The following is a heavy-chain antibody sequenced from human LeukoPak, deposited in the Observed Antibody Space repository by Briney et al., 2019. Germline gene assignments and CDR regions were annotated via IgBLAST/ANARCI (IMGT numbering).Heavy chain of an antibody. Sequence: SGGSLRLSCAASGFTFSGYWMHWVRQAPGKGLVWVSLIKSDGSSAMYADSVKGRFSISRDNAKNTLDLQMNSLRAEDTAVYFCAREEASAAFDYRGQGTPVTVSS. CDR1: GFTFSGYW. V-gene: IGHV3-74*03. J-gene: IGHJ4*02. D-gene: IGHD6-19*01. CDR2: IKSDGSSA. CDR3: AREEASAAFDY.